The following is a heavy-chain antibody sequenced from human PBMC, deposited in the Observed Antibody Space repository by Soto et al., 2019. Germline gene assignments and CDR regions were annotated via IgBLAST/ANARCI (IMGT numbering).Heavy chain of an antibody. Sequence: GESLKISCKGSGYSFTSYWIGWVRQMPGKGLEWMGIIYPGDSDTRYSPSFQGHVTISADKSISTAYLQWSSLKASDTAMYYCARQTLYDSSGYPHYNWFDPWGQGTLVTAPQ. J-gene: IGHJ5*02. V-gene: IGHV5-51*01. CDR2: IYPGDSDT. CDR1: GYSFTSYW. D-gene: IGHD3-22*01. CDR3: ARQTLYDSSGYPHYNWFDP.